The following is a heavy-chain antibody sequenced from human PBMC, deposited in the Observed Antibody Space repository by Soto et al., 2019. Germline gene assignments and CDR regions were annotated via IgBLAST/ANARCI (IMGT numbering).Heavy chain of an antibody. D-gene: IGHD1-26*01. CDR3: AKGGSGNFAPIDF. J-gene: IGHJ4*02. CDR1: GFTFSSYA. V-gene: IGHV3-23*01. CDR2: ISGSGGST. Sequence: EVQLLESGGGLVQPGGSLRLSCAASGFTFSSYAMSWVRQAPGKGLEWVSAISGSGGSTYYADSVKGRFTISRDNSKKTLYLKMNSLRAEDTAVYYCAKGGSGNFAPIDFWGQGTLVTVSA.